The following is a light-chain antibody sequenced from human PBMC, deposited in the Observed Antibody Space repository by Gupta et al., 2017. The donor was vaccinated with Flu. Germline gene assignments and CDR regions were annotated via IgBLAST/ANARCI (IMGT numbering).Light chain of an antibody. CDR2: KDT. J-gene: IGLJ2*01. CDR3: YSTTANDQGI. Sequence: YVLTQPSSVPVSPGETVCFPCSGSVLAEKYSRWFQQKPGQPPVLVIFKDTGRPSGIPDRFSGSSSGTTATLIISGAQIEDEADYYCYSTTANDQGIFGGGTTLTVL. V-gene: IGLV3-27*01. CDR1: VLAEKY.